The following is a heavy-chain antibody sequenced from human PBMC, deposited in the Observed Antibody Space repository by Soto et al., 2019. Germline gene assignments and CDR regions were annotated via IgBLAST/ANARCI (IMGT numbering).Heavy chain of an antibody. J-gene: IGHJ5*02. V-gene: IGHV1-18*01. Sequence: ASVKVSCKASGYTFTSYGISWVRQAPGQGLEWMGWISAYNGNTNYAQKLQGRVNMTTDTSTSTAYMELRSLRSDDTAVYYFARDRCSGGSCRLKNWFDPWGQGTLVTVSS. CDR1: GYTFTSYG. CDR2: ISAYNGNT. CDR3: ARDRCSGGSCRLKNWFDP. D-gene: IGHD2-15*01.